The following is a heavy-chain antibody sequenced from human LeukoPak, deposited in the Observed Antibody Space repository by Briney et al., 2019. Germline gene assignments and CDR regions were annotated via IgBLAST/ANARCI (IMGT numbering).Heavy chain of an antibody. V-gene: IGHV1-8*01. CDR2: MNPNSGNT. J-gene: IGHJ3*02. Sequence: ASVKVSCKASGYTFTSHDINWVRQATGQGLEWMGRMNPNSGNTGYVQKFQDRVTMTRDTSINTAYMELHSLRAEDTALYYCAKTEVIAVVGYSDAFDIWGQGTMVTVSS. CDR1: GYTFTSHD. D-gene: IGHD3-22*01. CDR3: AKTEVIAVVGYSDAFDI.